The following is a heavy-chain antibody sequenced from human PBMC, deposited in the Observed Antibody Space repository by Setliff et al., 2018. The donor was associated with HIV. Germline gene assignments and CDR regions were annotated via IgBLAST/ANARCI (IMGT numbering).Heavy chain of an antibody. CDR2: IYYSGSN. CDR3: AALTTGYYFDY. CDR1: GGSISSGGYY. Sequence: SETLSLTCTVSGGSISSGGYYWSWIRQHPGKGLEWIGYIYYSGSNYYNPSLRSRVTISLDMSKNQFSLKLTSVTAADTAVYYCAALTTGYYFDYWGQGTLVTVSS. V-gene: IGHV4-31*03. D-gene: IGHD4-17*01. J-gene: IGHJ4*02.